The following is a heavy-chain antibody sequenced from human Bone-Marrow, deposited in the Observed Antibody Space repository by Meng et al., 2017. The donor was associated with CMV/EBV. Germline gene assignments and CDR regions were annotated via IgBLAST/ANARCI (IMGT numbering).Heavy chain of an antibody. Sequence: SETLSLTCTVSGGSISSSSYYWGWIRQPPGKGLEWIGSIYYSGSTYYNPSLKSRVTISVDTSKNQFSLKLSSVTAADTAVYYCARITIFGVVHDAFDIWGQGTRVTVSS. CDR2: IYYSGST. V-gene: IGHV4-39*07. J-gene: IGHJ3*02. D-gene: IGHD3-3*01. CDR3: ARITIFGVVHDAFDI. CDR1: GGSISSSSYY.